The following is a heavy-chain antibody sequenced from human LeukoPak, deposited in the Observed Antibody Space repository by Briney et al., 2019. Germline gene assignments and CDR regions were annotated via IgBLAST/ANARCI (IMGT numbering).Heavy chain of an antibody. Sequence: PGGSLRLSCAASGFTFSSYSMNWVRQAPGKGLEWVSYISSSSSTIYYADSVKGRFTISRDNAKNSLYLQMNSLRAEDTAVYYCARVTMVRGATYYYYMDVWGKGTTVTVSS. J-gene: IGHJ6*03. CDR1: GFTFSSYS. D-gene: IGHD3-10*01. V-gene: IGHV3-48*01. CDR3: ARVTMVRGATYYYYMDV. CDR2: ISSSSSTI.